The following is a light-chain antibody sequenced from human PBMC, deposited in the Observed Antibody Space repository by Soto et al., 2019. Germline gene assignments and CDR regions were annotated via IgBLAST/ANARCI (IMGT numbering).Light chain of an antibody. J-gene: IGLJ3*02. CDR2: INYDGTH. Sequence: QPVLTQSPSASASLGASVKLTCTLSSGYSTYAIAWHQQQSEKGPRFLMKINYDGTHSKGDGFFDRFSGSSSGAERHLTISSLQPEDEADYYCQSLGTGIQVFGGGTKLTVL. V-gene: IGLV4-69*01. CDR3: QSLGTGIQV. CDR1: SGYSTYA.